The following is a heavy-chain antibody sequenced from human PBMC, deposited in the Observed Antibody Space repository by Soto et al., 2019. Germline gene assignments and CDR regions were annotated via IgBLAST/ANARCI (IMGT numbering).Heavy chain of an antibody. CDR1: NGSLSGYY. CDR2: INHSGST. D-gene: IGHD6-13*01. J-gene: IGHJ4*02. CDR3: APSSSLFYSYLTY. V-gene: IGHV4-34*01. Sequence: ESLCRTGTVYNGSLSGYYWSWIRQAPGKGLEWIGEINHSGSTHYNPSLKSRVSISADTSKMQFSLTLTSVTAADAAVYYCAPSSSLFYSYLTYWGQGTLVTVYS.